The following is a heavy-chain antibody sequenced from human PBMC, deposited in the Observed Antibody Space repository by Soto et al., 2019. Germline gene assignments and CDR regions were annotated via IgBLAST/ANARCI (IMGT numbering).Heavy chain of an antibody. CDR3: ATGFPVAYDSRLNPAAFDY. D-gene: IGHD3-22*01. V-gene: IGHV1-3*01. J-gene: IGHJ4*02. Sequence: ASVKVSCKASGYTFTSYAMHWVRQAPGQRLEWMGWINAGNGNTKYSQKFQGRVTMTRDTSTSTAYMELSSLRSEDTAVYYCATGFPVAYDSRLNPAAFDYWGQGTLVTVSS. CDR1: GYTFTSYA. CDR2: INAGNGNT.